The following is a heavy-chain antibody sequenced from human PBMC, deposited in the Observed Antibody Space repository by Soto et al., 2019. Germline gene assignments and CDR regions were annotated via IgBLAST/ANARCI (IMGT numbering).Heavy chain of an antibody. J-gene: IGHJ1*01. CDR3: ARGHDILTGWKFEL. D-gene: IGHD3-9*01. Sequence: QAQLVQSGSEVKKPEASVKVSCKASGYSFTDFGVNWVRQAPGQGLEWLGWISAYNGNRVYAQSFQGRLTVTTDTTRDTSYLELTNLRSDDTAIYYCARGHDILTGWKFELWGQGTLVTVSS. V-gene: IGHV1-18*01. CDR2: ISAYNGNR. CDR1: GYSFTDFG.